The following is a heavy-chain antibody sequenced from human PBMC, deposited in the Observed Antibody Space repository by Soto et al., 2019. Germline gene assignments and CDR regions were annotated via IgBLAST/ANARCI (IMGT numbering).Heavy chain of an antibody. J-gene: IGHJ4*02. CDR2: ISYDGSNK. CDR3: ARDPYGYGGFDY. D-gene: IGHD5-18*01. CDR1: GFTFSSYA. Sequence: QVQLVESGGGVVQPGRSLRLSCAASGFTFSSYAMHWVRQAPGKGLEWVAVISYDGSNKYYADSVKGRFTISRDNSNNALYLQMNSLSAEDTAVYYCARDPYGYGGFDYWGQGTLVTVSS. V-gene: IGHV3-30-3*01.